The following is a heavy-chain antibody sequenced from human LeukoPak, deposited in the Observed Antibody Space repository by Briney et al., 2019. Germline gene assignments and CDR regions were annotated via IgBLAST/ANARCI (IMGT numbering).Heavy chain of an antibody. D-gene: IGHD3-10*01. V-gene: IGHV3-30*04. CDR3: ARDGNFIYGSAYYYYYGMDV. Sequence: GGSLGLSCAASGFTFSSYAMHWVRQAPGKGLEWVAVISYDGSNKYYADSVKGRFTISRDNSKNTLYLQMNSLRAEDTAVYYCARDGNFIYGSAYYYYYGMDVWGQGTTVTVSS. CDR1: GFTFSSYA. J-gene: IGHJ6*02. CDR2: ISYDGSNK.